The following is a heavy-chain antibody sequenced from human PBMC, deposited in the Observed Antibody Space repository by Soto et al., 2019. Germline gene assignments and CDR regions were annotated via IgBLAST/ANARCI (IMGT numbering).Heavy chain of an antibody. CDR1: GFTFIDYY. CDR2: ISSSGSTI. D-gene: IGHD6-19*01. Sequence: GGSLRLSCAASGFTFIDYYMSWILQAPGKGLEWVSYISSSGSTIYYADSVKGRFTISRDNAKNSLYLQMNSLRAEDTAVYYCAREGIAVAPFDYWGQGTLVTVSS. CDR3: AREGIAVAPFDY. V-gene: IGHV3-11*01. J-gene: IGHJ4*02.